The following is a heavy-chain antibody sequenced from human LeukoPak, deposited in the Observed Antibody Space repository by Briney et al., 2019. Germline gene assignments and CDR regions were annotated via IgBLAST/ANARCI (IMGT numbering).Heavy chain of an antibody. J-gene: IGHJ4*02. CDR3: ARGGYDFDY. Sequence: GRSLRLSCAASGFTFSSYGIHWVPQAPGNGLEWVAVISYDGSNKYYADSVKGRFTISRDNSKNTLYLQMNSLRAEDTAVYYCARGGYDFDYWGQGTLVTVSS. D-gene: IGHD5-12*01. CDR1: GFTFSSYG. V-gene: IGHV3-30*03. CDR2: ISYDGSNK.